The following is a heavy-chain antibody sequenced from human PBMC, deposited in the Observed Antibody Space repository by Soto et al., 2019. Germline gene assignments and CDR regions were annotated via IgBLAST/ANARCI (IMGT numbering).Heavy chain of an antibody. CDR1: GFTVSSNY. Sequence: EVQLVESGGGLIQPGGSLRLSCAASGFTVSSNYMNWVRQVQGRGLEGFSVIYSAETTDYADSVKGRFTISRDTSKNTLFLEMNNLRADDTAVYYCARGQRGYDFWTGYPFDYWGQGTLVTVSS. CDR2: IYSAETT. J-gene: IGHJ4*02. D-gene: IGHD3-3*01. CDR3: ARGQRGYDFWTGYPFDY. V-gene: IGHV3-53*01.